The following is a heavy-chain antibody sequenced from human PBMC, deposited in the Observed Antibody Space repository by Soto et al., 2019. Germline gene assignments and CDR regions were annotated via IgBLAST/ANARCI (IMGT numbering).Heavy chain of an antibody. V-gene: IGHV3-48*03. CDR1: GFTFSSSE. CDR2: IHPGGQTI. J-gene: IGHJ3*01. D-gene: IGHD2-15*01. CDR3: ARRGSR. Sequence: LRLSCAASGFTFSSSEMYWVRQAPGKGLEWISYIHPGGQTIFYAESVKGRFTISRDNAKHSVYLQMNSLRAEDTAVYYCARRGSRWGRGTKVTVSS.